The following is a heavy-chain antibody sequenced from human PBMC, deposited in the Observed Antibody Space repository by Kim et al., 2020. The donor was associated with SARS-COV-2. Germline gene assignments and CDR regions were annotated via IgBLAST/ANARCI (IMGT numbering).Heavy chain of an antibody. Sequence: GGSLRLSCEASGFTFSSYAMNWVRQAPGKGLEWVAIIRHDGRNKYYADSVRGRFTISRDNPKNTVYLQMNSLRPEDTALYYCAKDIASAATDDYYGLDGWGQGTPVTVSS. CDR2: IRHDGRNK. D-gene: IGHD6-13*01. J-gene: IGHJ6*02. V-gene: IGHV3-30*02. CDR1: GFTFSSYA. CDR3: AKDIASAATDDYYGLDG.